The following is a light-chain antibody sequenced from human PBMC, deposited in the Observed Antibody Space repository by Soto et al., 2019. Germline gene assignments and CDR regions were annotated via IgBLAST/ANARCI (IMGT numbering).Light chain of an antibody. J-gene: IGLJ1*01. CDR2: SNN. CDR1: SSNIGSNT. Sequence: QSVLTQPPSASGTPGQRVTISCSGSSSNIGSNTVNWYQQLPGTAPKLLIYSNNQRPSGVPDRFPGSKSGTSASLAISGLQSEDEADYYCAAWDDSPNGLYVFGTGTKVTVL. V-gene: IGLV1-44*01. CDR3: AAWDDSPNGLYV.